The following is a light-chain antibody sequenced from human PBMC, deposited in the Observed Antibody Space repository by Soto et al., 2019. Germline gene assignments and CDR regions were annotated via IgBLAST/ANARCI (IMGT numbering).Light chain of an antibody. V-gene: IGLV1-40*01. CDR2: GNS. CDR1: SSNIGAGYD. J-gene: IGLJ2*01. Sequence: QAVVTQPHSVSGAPGQRVTISCTGSSSNIGAGYDVHWYQQLPGTAPKLLIYGNSNRPSGVPDRFSGSKSGTSASLAITGLQAEDEADYYFQSYDSSLSGFVVFGGGTKLTVL. CDR3: QSYDSSLSGFVV.